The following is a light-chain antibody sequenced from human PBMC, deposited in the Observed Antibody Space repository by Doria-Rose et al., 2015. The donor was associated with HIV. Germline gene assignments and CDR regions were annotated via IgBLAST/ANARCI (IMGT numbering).Light chain of an antibody. Sequence: GQTARITCSGDILAKKYARWFQQKPGQAPVLVIYKDSERPSGIPERFSGSSSGTTVTLTISGAQVEDEADYYCYSAADNNLRVFGGGTKLTVL. J-gene: IGLJ3*02. CDR2: KDS. CDR1: ILAKKY. CDR3: YSAADNNLRV. V-gene: IGLV3-27*01.